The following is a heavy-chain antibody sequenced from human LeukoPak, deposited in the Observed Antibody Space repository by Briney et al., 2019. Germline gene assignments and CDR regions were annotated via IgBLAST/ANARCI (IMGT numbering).Heavy chain of an antibody. J-gene: IGHJ5*02. Sequence: SETLSLTCSVSGGSISTYYWTWIRQSPGKGLEWIGYIYYNGHTNFNPSLKSRVTISVDTSNNQFSLEVASVTAADTAVYYCARAPPRGGWFDPWGQGTLVTVSS. CDR2: IYYNGHT. CDR3: ARAPPRGGWFDP. CDR1: GGSISTYY. D-gene: IGHD3-10*01. V-gene: IGHV4-59*01.